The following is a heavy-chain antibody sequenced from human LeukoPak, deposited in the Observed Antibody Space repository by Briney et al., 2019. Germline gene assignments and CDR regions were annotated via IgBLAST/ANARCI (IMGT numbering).Heavy chain of an antibody. Sequence: SETLSLTCVVYGGSFSVYYWSWIRQPPGKGLEWIGEVNDSGSTNYNPFLKSRVTLSVDTSKNQFSLKLSSVTAADTAVYYCARGRGIAAAIDYWGQGTLVTVSS. CDR2: VNDSGST. D-gene: IGHD6-13*01. J-gene: IGHJ4*02. CDR1: GGSFSVYY. V-gene: IGHV4-34*01. CDR3: ARGRGIAAAIDY.